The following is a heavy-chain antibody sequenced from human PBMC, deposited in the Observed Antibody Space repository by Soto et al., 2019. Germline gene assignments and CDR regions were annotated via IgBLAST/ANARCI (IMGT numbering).Heavy chain of an antibody. CDR3: ARGDLNVYYGMDV. CDR1: GGSVSSGSDY. V-gene: IGHV4-61*01. CDR2: IYYSGST. D-gene: IGHD1-1*01. Sequence: QVQLQESGPGLVKPSEPLSLTCTVSGGSVSSGSDYWSWIRQPPGKGLEWIGYIYYSGSTNYNPSLRSRVTISVDTSKNQFSLKLSSVTAADTAVYYWARGDLNVYYGMDVGGQGTTVTVSS. J-gene: IGHJ6*02.